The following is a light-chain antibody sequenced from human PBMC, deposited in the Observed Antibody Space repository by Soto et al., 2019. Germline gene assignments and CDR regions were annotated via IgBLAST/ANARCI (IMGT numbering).Light chain of an antibody. Sequence: QSALTQPASVSGSPGQSISISCTGTSSDVGRYDYVSWYQQHPGKAPKLVTFDVTHRPPGISDRFSGSKSANTASLTISGLQAADEAFYYCSSYTTRSTLVFGGGTKLTVL. CDR1: SSDVGRYDY. CDR3: SSYTTRSTLV. V-gene: IGLV2-14*03. CDR2: DVT. J-gene: IGLJ2*01.